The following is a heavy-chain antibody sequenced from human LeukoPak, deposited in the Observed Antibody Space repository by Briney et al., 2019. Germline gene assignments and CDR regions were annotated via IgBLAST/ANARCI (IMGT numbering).Heavy chain of an antibody. CDR2: ISYDGSNK. CDR1: GFTFSSYA. Sequence: GGSLRLSCAASGFTFSSYAMHWVRQAPGKGLEWVAVISYDGSNKYYADSVKGRFTISRDNSKNTLYLQMNSLRAEDTAVYYCARDGNIHPYFSGGSCPDYWGQGTLVTVSS. V-gene: IGHV3-30-3*01. J-gene: IGHJ4*02. D-gene: IGHD2-15*01. CDR3: ARDGNIHPYFSGGSCPDY.